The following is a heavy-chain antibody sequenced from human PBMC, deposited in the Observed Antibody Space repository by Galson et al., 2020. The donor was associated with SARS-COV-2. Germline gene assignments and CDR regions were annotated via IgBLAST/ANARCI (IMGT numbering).Heavy chain of an antibody. D-gene: IGHD3-10*01. V-gene: IGHV4-31*03. CDR2: IYYSGST. J-gene: IGHJ5*02. CDR3: ARDTPLWCGESPKSHNWFDP. CDR1: GGSISSGGYY. Sequence: SETLSLTCTVSGGSISSGGYYWSWIRQHPGKGLEWIGYIYYSGSTYYNPSLKSRVTISVDTSKNQFSLKLSSVTAADTAVYYCARDTPLWCGESPKSHNWFDPWGRGTLATVSS.